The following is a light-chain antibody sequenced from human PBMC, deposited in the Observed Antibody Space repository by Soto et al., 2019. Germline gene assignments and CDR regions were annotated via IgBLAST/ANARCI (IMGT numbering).Light chain of an antibody. CDR3: QQYGSSPPT. J-gene: IGKJ1*01. V-gene: IGKV3-20*01. CDR2: GAS. Sequence: EIVLTQSPGTLSLSPGERATLSCRASQSGSSNYLAWYQRKPGQAPRLLIYGASSRAIDIPNRFSGSGSGTDFTLTITRLEPEDFAVYYCQQYGSSPPTFGQGTKVEI. CDR1: QSGSSNY.